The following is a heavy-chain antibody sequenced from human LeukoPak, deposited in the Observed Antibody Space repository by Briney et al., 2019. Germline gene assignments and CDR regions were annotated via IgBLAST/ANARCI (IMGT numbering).Heavy chain of an antibody. Sequence: ASVKVSCKASGYTFTSYYMHWVRQAPGQGLEWMGIINPSGGSTSYAQKFQGRVTMTRDTSTSTVYMELSSLRSDDTAVYYCARDYPTDILTGYPFDYWGQGTLVTVSS. V-gene: IGHV1-46*01. CDR3: ARDYPTDILTGYPFDY. D-gene: IGHD3-9*01. J-gene: IGHJ4*02. CDR2: INPSGGST. CDR1: GYTFTSYY.